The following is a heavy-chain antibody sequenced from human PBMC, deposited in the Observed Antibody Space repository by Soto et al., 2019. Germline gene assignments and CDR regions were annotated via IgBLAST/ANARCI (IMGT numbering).Heavy chain of an antibody. CDR3: AKVRWLRLNYYYGMDF. CDR2: ISDDGSNK. J-gene: IGHJ6*02. V-gene: IGHV3-30*18. CDR1: GFTFSSYG. Sequence: GGWLRLSWAASGFTFSSYGMHWGRQAPGKGLGWVAVISDDGSNKYYADSVKGRFTISRDNSKNTLYLQMNSLRAEDTAVYYCAKVRWLRLNYYYGMDFWGQGTTVTVSS. D-gene: IGHD5-12*01.